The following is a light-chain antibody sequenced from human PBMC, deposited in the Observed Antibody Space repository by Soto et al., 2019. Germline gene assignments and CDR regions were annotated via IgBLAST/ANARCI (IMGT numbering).Light chain of an antibody. V-gene: IGKV3-20*01. Sequence: EIALTQSPGTLSLSPGERATLSCRAGQRVSSSYLAWYQQKPGQAPRLLLYGASSRATGIPDRFSGSGSGTDFTLTVSRLEPEDFAVYYCQQYGSSPPWTFGQGTKVDIK. J-gene: IGKJ1*01. CDR3: QQYGSSPPWT. CDR2: GAS. CDR1: QRVSSSY.